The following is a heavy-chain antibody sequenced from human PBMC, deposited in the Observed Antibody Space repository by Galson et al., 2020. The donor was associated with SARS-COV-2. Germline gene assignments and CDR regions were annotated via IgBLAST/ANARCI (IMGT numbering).Heavy chain of an antibody. CDR3: AKVSPQVQLVSYWHFDL. CDR1: GFTFNNFA. D-gene: IGHD3-10*01. Sequence: GGSLRLSCAASGFTFNNFAIHWVRQAPGKGLEWLALISYEGSIQVYADTVKGRSAISRDTSKNTVYLQMSSLRPEDTAIYYCAKVSPQVQLVSYWHFDLWGRGTLVTVSS. CDR2: ISYEGSIQ. V-gene: IGHV3-30*09. J-gene: IGHJ2*01.